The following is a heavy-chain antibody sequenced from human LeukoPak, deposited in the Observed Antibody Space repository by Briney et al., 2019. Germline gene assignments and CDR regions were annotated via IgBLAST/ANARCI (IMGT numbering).Heavy chain of an antibody. CDR3: VRQFAS. J-gene: IGHJ4*02. V-gene: IGHV3-48*01. Sequence: GGSLGLSCAASGFTFGDHIMNWVRQLPGKRLEWVAYVSGSGSTVYYADSVKGRFTVSRDNGKSSLYLQMNSLRVEGTALYYCVRQFASWGQGTLVTVSS. CDR1: GFTFGDHI. CDR2: VSGSGSTV.